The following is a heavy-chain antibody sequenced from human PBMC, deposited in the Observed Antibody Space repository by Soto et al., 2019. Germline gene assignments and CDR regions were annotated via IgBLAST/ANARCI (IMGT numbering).Heavy chain of an antibody. CDR2: IYYSGST. CDR1: GGSISGYY. D-gene: IGHD1-26*01. CDR3: AIISSGSDFSGLFDY. V-gene: IGHV4-59*08. Sequence: SETLSLTCTVSGGSISGYYWSWIRQPPGKGLEWIGNIYYSGSTNYNPSLNSRVTISVDTSKNQFSLKLSSVTAADTAVYYCAIISSGSDFSGLFDYWGRGALVPVSS. J-gene: IGHJ4*02.